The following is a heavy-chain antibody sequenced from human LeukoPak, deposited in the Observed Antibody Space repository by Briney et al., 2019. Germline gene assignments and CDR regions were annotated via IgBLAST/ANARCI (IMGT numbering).Heavy chain of an antibody. CDR3: ARGEVVERLPRRGTAFDI. CDR1: GFTFSDYY. Sequence: GGSLRLSCAVSGFTFSDYYMSWLRQAPGKGLEWVSYIGSSGSTIYYADSVKGRFTISRDNAKNSLYLQMNSLRAEDTAVYYCARGEVVERLPRRGTAFDIWGQGTMVTVSS. V-gene: IGHV3-11*04. J-gene: IGHJ3*02. D-gene: IGHD3-16*01. CDR2: IGSSGSTI.